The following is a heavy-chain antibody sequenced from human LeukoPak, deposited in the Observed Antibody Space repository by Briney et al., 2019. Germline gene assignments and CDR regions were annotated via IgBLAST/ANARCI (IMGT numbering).Heavy chain of an antibody. CDR1: KFAFTDYY. CDR3: AKDRHAPGRYCSSTSCFPFDS. Sequence: GGSLRLSCAASKFAFTDYYMSWIRQAPGKGLEWISYISSSGSTKSYADSVKGRFTISRDNAKNSLYLQMNSLRAEDTAVYYCAKDRHAPGRYCSSTSCFPFDSWGQGTLVTVSS. V-gene: IGHV3-11*01. D-gene: IGHD2-2*01. J-gene: IGHJ5*01. CDR2: ISSSGSTK.